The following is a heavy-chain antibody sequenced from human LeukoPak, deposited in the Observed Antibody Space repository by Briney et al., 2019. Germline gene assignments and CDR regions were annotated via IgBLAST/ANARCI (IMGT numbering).Heavy chain of an antibody. V-gene: IGHV3-7*01. D-gene: IGHD2-2*01. CDR1: GFTFTTYW. Sequence: AGGSLRLSCAPSGFTFTTYWMGWVRQSPVKGLEWVASIKQGGSERHYVDSVKGRFTISRDNSKNTLYLQMNSLRAEDTAVYYCACLFPVPAAIRLQLWPKTGTLFDYWGQGTLVSVSS. CDR2: IKQGGSER. J-gene: IGHJ4*02. CDR3: ACLFPVPAAIRLQLWPKTGTLFDY.